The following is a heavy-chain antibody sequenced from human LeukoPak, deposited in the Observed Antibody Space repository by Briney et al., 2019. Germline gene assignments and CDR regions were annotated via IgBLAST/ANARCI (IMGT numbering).Heavy chain of an antibody. J-gene: IGHJ4*02. V-gene: IGHV3-23*01. CDR3: AKDRDILTGYYLY. Sequence: AGSLILSCAASGFTFSSYAMSWVRQAPGKWLGWVSAISRSGRSTYYSDSVKGRFTIPRDNSKNTLYLKMNSLRAEATAVYYCAKDRDILTGYYLYWGQGTLVTVSS. D-gene: IGHD3-9*01. CDR1: GFTFSSYA. CDR2: ISRSGRST.